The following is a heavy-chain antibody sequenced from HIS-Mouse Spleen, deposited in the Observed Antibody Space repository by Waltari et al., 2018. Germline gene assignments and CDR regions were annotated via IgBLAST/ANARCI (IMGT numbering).Heavy chain of an antibody. V-gene: IGHV1-2*02. CDR1: GYTFTGYH. Sequence: QVQLVQSGAEVQKPGASVKVSCKASGYTFTGYHMHWVRQHPGQGLEWMGWINPNSGGTNYAQKFQGRVTMTRDTSISTAYMELSRLRSDDTAVYYCARGGLEEWLLYYFDYWGQGTLVTVSS. D-gene: IGHD3-3*01. J-gene: IGHJ4*02. CDR2: INPNSGGT. CDR3: ARGGLEEWLLYYFDY.